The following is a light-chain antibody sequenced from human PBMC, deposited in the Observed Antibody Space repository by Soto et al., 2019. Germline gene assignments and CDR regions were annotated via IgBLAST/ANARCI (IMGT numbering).Light chain of an antibody. CDR3: TSYAGGNNV. CDR1: SSDVGGYNY. V-gene: IGLV2-8*01. J-gene: IGLJ1*01. CDR2: EVN. Sequence: QSVLTQPPSASGSPGQSVTISCTGTSSDVGGYNYVSWYQQYPGKVPKLMVYEVNKRPSGVPDRFSGSKSGNTASLTVSGXQAXXXADYYCTSYAGGNNVFGTGTKLTVL.